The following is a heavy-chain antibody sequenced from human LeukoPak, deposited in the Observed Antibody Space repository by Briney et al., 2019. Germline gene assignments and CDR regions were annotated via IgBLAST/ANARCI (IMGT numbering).Heavy chain of an antibody. D-gene: IGHD5-24*01. J-gene: IGHJ4*02. CDR3: ARGARAGYNLEPFDY. CDR1: GGSMSSYY. V-gene: IGHV4-59*08. CDR2: IYYSGST. Sequence: ASETLSLTCTVSGGSMSSYYWSWIRHPPGKGLEGIGYIYYSGSTKYNPSLKSRVTISVDTSKNQFSLKLSSVTAADTAVYYCARGARAGYNLEPFDYWGQGTLVTVSS.